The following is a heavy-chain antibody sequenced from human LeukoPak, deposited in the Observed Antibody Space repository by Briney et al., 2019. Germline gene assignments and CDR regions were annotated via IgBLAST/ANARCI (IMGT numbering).Heavy chain of an antibody. D-gene: IGHD4-23*01. Sequence: ASVKVCCKASGYTFTSYGISWVRQAPGQGLEWMGWISAYNGNTNYAQKLQGRVTMTTDTSTSTAYMELRSLRSDDTAVYYCARDGYGGMSVGNWFGPWGQGTLVTVSS. CDR1: GYTFTSYG. CDR3: ARDGYGGMSVGNWFGP. CDR2: ISAYNGNT. J-gene: IGHJ5*02. V-gene: IGHV1-18*01.